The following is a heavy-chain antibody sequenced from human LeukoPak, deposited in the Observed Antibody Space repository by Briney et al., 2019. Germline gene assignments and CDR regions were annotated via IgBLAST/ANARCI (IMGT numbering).Heavy chain of an antibody. D-gene: IGHD3-10*01. Sequence: GGSLRLSCAASGFTFSSYWMSWVRQAPGKGLERVANIKPDGSEKHYVDSVKGRLTIARDNAKNSLYLRMNSLRAEDTAVYYCARGDYYGSGSSYHDAFDIWGQGTMVTVSS. J-gene: IGHJ3*02. V-gene: IGHV3-7*03. CDR2: IKPDGSEK. CDR3: ARGDYYGSGSSYHDAFDI. CDR1: GFTFSSYW.